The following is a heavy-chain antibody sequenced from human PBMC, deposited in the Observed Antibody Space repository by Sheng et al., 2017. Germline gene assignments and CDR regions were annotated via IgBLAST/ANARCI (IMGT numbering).Heavy chain of an antibody. CDR1: GFTFSSYA. CDR2: ISGSGGST. CDR3: AKTDCSGGSCYPYYYYYYGMDV. V-gene: IGHV3-23*01. D-gene: IGHD2-15*01. Sequence: EVQLLESGGGLVQPGGSLRLSCAASGFTFSSYAMSWVRQAPGKGLEWVSAISGSGGSTYYADSVKGRFTISRDNSKNTLYLQMNSLRAEDTAVYYCAKTDCSGGSCYPYYYYYYGMDVWGRRDHGHRLL. J-gene: IGHJ6*02.